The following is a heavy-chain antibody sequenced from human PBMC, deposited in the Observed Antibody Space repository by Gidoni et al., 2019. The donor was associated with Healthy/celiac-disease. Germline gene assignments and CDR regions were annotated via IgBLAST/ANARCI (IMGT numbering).Heavy chain of an antibody. CDR2: ISWNSGSI. CDR1: GFPFDDYA. V-gene: IGHV3-9*01. Sequence: EVQLVESGGGLVQPGRSLRLSCAASGFPFDDYAMHWVRQAPGKGLDGVSGISWNSGSIGYADSVKGRFTISRDNAKNSLYLQMNSLRAEDTALYYCAKDMNFWSGYYTAGALGGMDVWGQGTTVTVSS. J-gene: IGHJ6*02. D-gene: IGHD3-3*01. CDR3: AKDMNFWSGYYTAGALGGMDV.